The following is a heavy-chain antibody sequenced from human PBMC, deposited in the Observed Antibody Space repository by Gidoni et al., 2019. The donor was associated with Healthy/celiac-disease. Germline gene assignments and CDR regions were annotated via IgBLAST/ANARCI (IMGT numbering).Heavy chain of an antibody. CDR2: IWYDGSNK. CDR3: ARRYYDFWSGYLDYFDY. V-gene: IGHV3-33*01. CDR1: GFTFSSYG. Sequence: VQLVESGGGVVQPGRSLRLSCAASGFTFSSYGMHWVRQAPGKGLEWVAVIWYDGSNKYYADSVKGRFTISRDNSKNTLYLQMNSLRAEDTAVYYCARRYYDFWSGYLDYFDYWGQGTLVTVSS. J-gene: IGHJ4*02. D-gene: IGHD3-3*01.